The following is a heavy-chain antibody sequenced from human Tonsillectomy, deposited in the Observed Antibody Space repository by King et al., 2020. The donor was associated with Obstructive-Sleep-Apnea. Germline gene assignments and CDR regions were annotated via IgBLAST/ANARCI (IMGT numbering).Heavy chain of an antibody. Sequence: VQLVESGGGVVQPGRSLRLSCAASGFTFSSYGIHWVRQAPGKGLEWVAVIWYDGSNKYYADSVKGRFTISRDNSKNTLYLQMNSLRAEDTAVYYCVTQRMVATDYWGQGTLVTVSS. CDR1: GFTFSSYG. CDR3: VTQRMVATDY. CDR2: IWYDGSNK. V-gene: IGHV3-33*01. J-gene: IGHJ4*02. D-gene: IGHD5-12*01.